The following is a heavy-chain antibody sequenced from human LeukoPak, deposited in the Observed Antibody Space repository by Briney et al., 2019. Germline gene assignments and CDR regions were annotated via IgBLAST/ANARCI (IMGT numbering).Heavy chain of an antibody. CDR3: ARRTPIQLERGYYYYMDV. CDR2: MYNSGTT. Sequence: SQTLSLTCTVSGGSISSGGHYWGWIRQHPGKGLEWIGYMYNSGTTYYNPSLQSRVTISIDTSKNQFSLKVSSVTAADTAVYYCARRTPIQLERGYYYYMDVWGKGTTVTVSS. D-gene: IGHD1-1*01. CDR1: GGSISSGGHY. V-gene: IGHV4-31*03. J-gene: IGHJ6*03.